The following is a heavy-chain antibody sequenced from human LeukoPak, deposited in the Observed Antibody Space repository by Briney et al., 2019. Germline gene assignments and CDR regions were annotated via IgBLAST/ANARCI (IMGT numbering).Heavy chain of an antibody. D-gene: IGHD3-22*01. J-gene: IGHJ4*02. Sequence: TLSLTCTVSGGSISSGSSYWSSIRHPAGRGLVWIGRIYTSGTTTYNPSLESRLTISVDPSNNSFSRTLRFVTAPDAAMSFWARDRYYDDSRGYHLPYYFDYWGQGTLVTVSS. CDR2: IYTSGTT. CDR1: GGSISSGSSY. V-gene: IGHV4-61*02. CDR3: ARDRYYDDSRGYHLPYYFDY.